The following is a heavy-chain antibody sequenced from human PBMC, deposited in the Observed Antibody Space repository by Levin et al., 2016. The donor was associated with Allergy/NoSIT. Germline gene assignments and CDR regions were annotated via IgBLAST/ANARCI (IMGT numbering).Heavy chain of an antibody. D-gene: IGHD3-9*01. J-gene: IGHJ4*02. Sequence: SETLSLTCTVSGASITYYYWSWIRQSPGKGLEWIGNIHDSGSTEYSPSLKSRVTILVDTSRNQFFLNLSSVTAADTAVYFCARTGPANGFYKYYIDFWGQGILVTVSP. CDR2: IHDSGST. V-gene: IGHV4-59*01. CDR1: GASITYYY. CDR3: ARTGPANGFYKYYIDF.